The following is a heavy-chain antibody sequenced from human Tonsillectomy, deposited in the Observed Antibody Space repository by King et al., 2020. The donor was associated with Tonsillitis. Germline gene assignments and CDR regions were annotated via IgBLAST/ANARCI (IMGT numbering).Heavy chain of an antibody. CDR3: ARGISSSCYYYYYMDV. CDR2: ISYDESNK. Sequence: VQLVESGGGVVQPGRSLRLSCAASGFTFSSYGMHWVRQAPGKGLEWVAVISYDESNKYYADSVKGRFTISRDNSKNTLYLQMNSLRPEDTAVYYCARGISSSCYYYYYMDVWGKGTTVTVSS. V-gene: IGHV3-30*03. D-gene: IGHD6-6*01. J-gene: IGHJ6*03. CDR1: GFTFSSYG.